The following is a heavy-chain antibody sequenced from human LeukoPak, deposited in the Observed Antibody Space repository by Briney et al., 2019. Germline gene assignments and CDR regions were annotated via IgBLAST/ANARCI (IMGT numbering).Heavy chain of an antibody. V-gene: IGHV4-39*01. D-gene: IGHD3-10*01. Sequence: PSETLSLRCTVSGGSISSASYYWGWIRQPPGKGLEWIGSIYYSGSTYYSPSLKSRITMSVDTSKNHFSLKLSSVTAADTAVYYCARHSGGLPFDPWGQGTLVTVSS. CDR2: IYYSGST. J-gene: IGHJ5*02. CDR3: ARHSGGLPFDP. CDR1: GGSISSASYY.